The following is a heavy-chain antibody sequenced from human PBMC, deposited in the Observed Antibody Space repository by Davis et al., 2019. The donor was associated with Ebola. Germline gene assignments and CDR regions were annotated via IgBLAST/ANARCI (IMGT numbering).Heavy chain of an antibody. Sequence: SVKVSCKASGGTFSSYAISWVRQAPGQGLEWMGGIIPMFRTEKYAQKFQGRVTITADESTSTAYMKLSSLRSEDTAVYYCAKDETGWTRFDFWGQGTLVTVSP. D-gene: IGHD1-1*01. CDR1: GGTFSSYA. CDR2: IIPMFRTE. J-gene: IGHJ4*02. V-gene: IGHV1-69*13. CDR3: AKDETGWTRFDF.